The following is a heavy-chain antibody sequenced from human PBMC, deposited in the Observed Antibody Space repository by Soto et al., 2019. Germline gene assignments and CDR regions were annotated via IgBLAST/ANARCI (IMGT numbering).Heavy chain of an antibody. J-gene: IGHJ6*03. CDR2: ISYAGSNT. Sequence: QVQLVESGGGVVQPGRSLRLSCAASGFTFSTYGMHWVRQAPGKGLEWVAVISYAGSNTYYADSVKGRFTITRDISKNPLYLRMNILRAEDTAMYYCEKAQYHLPSSDYYFYREVWGKGSTVPGFS. CDR3: EKAQYHLPSSDYYFYREV. V-gene: IGHV3-30*18. CDR1: GFTFSTYG. D-gene: IGHD2-2*01.